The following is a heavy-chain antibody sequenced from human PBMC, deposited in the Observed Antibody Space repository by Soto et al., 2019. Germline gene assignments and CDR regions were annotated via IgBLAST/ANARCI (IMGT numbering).Heavy chain of an antibody. Sequence: QVQLVEAGGGLVKPGGSLRLSCAASGFTFGDSYMSWIRQAPGKGLEWVSYISGSGTHINDADSVRGRFAISRDNAKNSLYLQMNNLRADDTAVDYCARHRGTVAGVPFDFWGQGTLVTVSS. V-gene: IGHV3-11*06. CDR1: GFTFGDSY. J-gene: IGHJ4*02. CDR3: ARHRGTVAGVPFDF. CDR2: ISGSGTHI. D-gene: IGHD6-19*01.